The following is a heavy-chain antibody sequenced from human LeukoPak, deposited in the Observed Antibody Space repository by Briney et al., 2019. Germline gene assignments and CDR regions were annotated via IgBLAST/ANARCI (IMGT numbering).Heavy chain of an antibody. J-gene: IGHJ4*02. CDR2: IYHTGSA. CDR1: GYSFTSGHY. CDR3: ARYCTSTTCILRGFDY. V-gene: IGHV4-38-2*01. Sequence: SETLSLTCSVSGYSFTSGHYWGWIRQPPGKGLEWIANIYHTGSAHYNPSLKSRVTISVDTSKNQFSLKLSSVAAADTAVYYCARYCTSTTCILRGFDYWGQGTLVTVSS. D-gene: IGHD2-2*01.